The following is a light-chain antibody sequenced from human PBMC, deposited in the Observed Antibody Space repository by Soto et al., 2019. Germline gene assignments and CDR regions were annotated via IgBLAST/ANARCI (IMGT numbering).Light chain of an antibody. CDR3: CSYAGSYVV. CDR1: SSDVGAYNY. V-gene: IGLV2-11*01. Sequence: QSALTQPRSVSGSPGQSVTISCTGTSSDVGAYNYISWYQQYPGKAPKLMIYDVSGRPSGVPARFSGSKSGNTASLTISGLQAGDEADYYCCSYAGSYVVFGGGTKVTVL. CDR2: DVS. J-gene: IGLJ2*01.